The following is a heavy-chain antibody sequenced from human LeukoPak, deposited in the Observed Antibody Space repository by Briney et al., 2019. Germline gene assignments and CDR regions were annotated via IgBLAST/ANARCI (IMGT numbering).Heavy chain of an antibody. J-gene: IGHJ6*02. Sequence: GGSLRLSCAASRFTFSSYSMHWVRQAPGKGLAWVAVISYDGSNKYYADSVKGRFTISRDNSKNTLYLQMNSLRAEDTAVYYCARDRGAAAEDYYGMDVWGQGTTVTVSS. D-gene: IGHD6-13*01. CDR3: ARDRGAAAEDYYGMDV. CDR1: RFTFSSYS. V-gene: IGHV3-30*03. CDR2: ISYDGSNK.